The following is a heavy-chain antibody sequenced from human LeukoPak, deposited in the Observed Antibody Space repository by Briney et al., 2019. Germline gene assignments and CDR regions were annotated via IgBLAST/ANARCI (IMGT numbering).Heavy chain of an antibody. V-gene: IGHV4-38-2*01. Sequence: SETLSLTCAVSGYSISSGYYWGWIRQPPGKGLEWIGSIYHSGSTYYNPSLKSRVTISVDTSKNQFSLKLSSVTAADTAVYYCARHKGLGYCSSTSCYTEYNWFDPWGQGTLVTVSS. J-gene: IGHJ5*02. CDR2: IYHSGST. D-gene: IGHD2-2*02. CDR1: GYSISSGYY. CDR3: ARHKGLGYCSSTSCYTEYNWFDP.